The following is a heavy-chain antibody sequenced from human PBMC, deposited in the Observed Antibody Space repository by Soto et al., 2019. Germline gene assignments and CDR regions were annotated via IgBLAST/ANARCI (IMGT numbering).Heavy chain of an antibody. J-gene: IGHJ4*02. V-gene: IGHV4-34*01. Sequence: QVQLQQWGAGLLKPSETLSLTCAVYGGSFSGYYWSWIRQPPGKGLEWIGEINHSGSTNYNTDLKSRVTISVDTSKNQFSLKLSAVTAADTAVYYCASSTGYLWGKGTLVTVSS. CDR1: GGSFSGYY. CDR2: INHSGST. D-gene: IGHD3-9*01. CDR3: ASSTGYL.